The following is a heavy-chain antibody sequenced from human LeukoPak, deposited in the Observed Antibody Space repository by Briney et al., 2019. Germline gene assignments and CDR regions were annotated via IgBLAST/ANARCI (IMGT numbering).Heavy chain of an antibody. CDR2: IKRDGTEI. CDR3: ARLGVAGTGNWFDP. Sequence: GGSLRLSCAASGFTFSNYWMSWLRQAPGKGREWVANIKRDGTEIYCVDSLKGRFTISRVNAKNSLYLQMDSLRAEDTAVYYCARLGVAGTGNWFDPWGQGTLVTVSS. J-gene: IGHJ5*02. D-gene: IGHD6-19*01. CDR1: GFTFSNYW. V-gene: IGHV3-7*01.